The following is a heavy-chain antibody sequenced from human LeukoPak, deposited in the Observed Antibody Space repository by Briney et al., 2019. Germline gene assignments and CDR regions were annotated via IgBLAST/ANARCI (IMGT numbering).Heavy chain of an antibody. CDR2: IIPILGIA. Sequence: ASVKVSCKASGGTFSSYAISWVRQAPGQGLEWMGRIIPILGIANYAQKFQGRVTITADKSTSTAYMELSSLRSEDTAVYYCASSTVATSLVYFDYWGQGTLVTVSS. CDR3: ASSTVATSLVYFDY. CDR1: GGTFSSYA. V-gene: IGHV1-69*04. J-gene: IGHJ4*02. D-gene: IGHD4-17*01.